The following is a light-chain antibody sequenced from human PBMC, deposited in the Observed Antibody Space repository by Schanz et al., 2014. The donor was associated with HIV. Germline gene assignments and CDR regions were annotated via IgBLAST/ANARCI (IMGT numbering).Light chain of an antibody. Sequence: QSVLTQPASVSGSPGQSITISCTGSSSDIGAYNYVSWYQQHPDRAPKLLIFDVTNRPSGISPRFSGSKSGNTASLTISGLQAEDEADYYCCSYTTTSTYVFGAGTKLTVL. CDR3: CSYTTTSTYV. J-gene: IGLJ1*01. V-gene: IGLV2-14*03. CDR1: SSDIGAYNY. CDR2: DVT.